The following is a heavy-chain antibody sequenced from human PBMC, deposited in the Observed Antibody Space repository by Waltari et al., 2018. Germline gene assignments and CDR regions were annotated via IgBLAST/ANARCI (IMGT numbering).Heavy chain of an antibody. J-gene: IGHJ5*02. CDR1: GGSISSSSYY. Sequence: QLQLQESGPGLVKPSETLSLTCTVSGGSISSSSYYWGWIRQPPGKGLEWIGSIYYSGSTYYNPSLKSRVTISVDTSKNQFSLKRSSVTAADTAVYYCARDSGAKGWFDPWGQGTLVTVSS. CDR2: IYYSGST. V-gene: IGHV4-39*07. CDR3: ARDSGAKGWFDP. D-gene: IGHD3-10*01.